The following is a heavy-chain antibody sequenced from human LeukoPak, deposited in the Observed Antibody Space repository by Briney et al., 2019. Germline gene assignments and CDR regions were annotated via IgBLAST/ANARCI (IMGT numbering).Heavy chain of an antibody. CDR3: ARVMSGSYSYYFDY. CDR1: GFTVSSNY. V-gene: IGHV3-53*01. D-gene: IGHD1-26*01. CDR2: IYSGGST. J-gene: IGHJ4*02. Sequence: PGGSLRLSCAASGFTVSSNYMSWVRQAPGKGLEWVSVIYSGGSTYYADSVKGRFTISRDNSKNTLYLQMNSLRAEDTAVYYCARVMSGSYSYYFDYWGQGTLVTVSS.